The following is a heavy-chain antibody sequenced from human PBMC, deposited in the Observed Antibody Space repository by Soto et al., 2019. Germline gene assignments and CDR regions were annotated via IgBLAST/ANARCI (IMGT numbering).Heavy chain of an antibody. Sequence: GESLQISCKGSVYSFTSYWISWVRQMPGKGLEWMGRIDPSDSYTNYSPSFQGHVTISADKSISTAYLQWSSLKASDTAMYYCARPGYCPSTSCKSDYYYYGMEVWGQGKTVTATS. CDR2: IDPSDSYT. CDR3: ARPGYCPSTSCKSDYYYYGMEV. D-gene: IGHD2-2*03. V-gene: IGHV5-10-1*01. J-gene: IGHJ6*02. CDR1: VYSFTSYW.